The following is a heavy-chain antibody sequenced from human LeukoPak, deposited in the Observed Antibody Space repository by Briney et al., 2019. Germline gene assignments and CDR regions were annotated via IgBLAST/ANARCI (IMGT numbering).Heavy chain of an antibody. CDR3: ARDVYYDSSGYLDY. V-gene: IGHV3-30-3*01. Sequence: GGSLRLSCAASGFTFSSYAMHWVRQAPGKGLEWVTLISYNGYNKYYADSVKGRFTISRDNSKNTLYLQMNSLRAEDTAVYYCARDVYYDSSGYLDYWGQGTLVTVSS. D-gene: IGHD3-22*01. J-gene: IGHJ4*02. CDR2: ISYNGYNK. CDR1: GFTFSSYA.